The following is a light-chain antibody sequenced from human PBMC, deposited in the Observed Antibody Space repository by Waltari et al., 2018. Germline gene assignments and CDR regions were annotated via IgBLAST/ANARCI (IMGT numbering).Light chain of an antibody. J-gene: IGKJ1*01. Sequence: IQLTQSPSSMSASVGDRVSLTCQASQDISIYLSWYQQKPGKAPKVLIYDASNLETGVPSRLTGSRSGTDFTFTISSLQPADIATYYCQQYKDLPRTFGQGTKVEIK. CDR3: QQYKDLPRT. CDR2: DAS. V-gene: IGKV1-33*01. CDR1: QDISIY.